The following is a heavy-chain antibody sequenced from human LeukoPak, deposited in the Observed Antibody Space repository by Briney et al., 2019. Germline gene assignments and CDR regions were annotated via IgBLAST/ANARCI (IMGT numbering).Heavy chain of an antibody. CDR2: INHSGST. Sequence: SETLSLTCAVYGGSFSGYYWSWIRQPPGKGLEWIGEINHSGSTNYNPSLKSRVTISVDTSKNQFSLKLSSVTAADTAVYYCARTAAAPAGMDVWGQGTTVTVSS. CDR1: GGSFSGYY. V-gene: IGHV4-34*01. CDR3: ARTAAAPAGMDV. J-gene: IGHJ6*02. D-gene: IGHD6-13*01.